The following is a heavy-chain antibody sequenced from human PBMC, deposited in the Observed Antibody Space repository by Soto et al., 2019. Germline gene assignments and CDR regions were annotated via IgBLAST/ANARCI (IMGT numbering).Heavy chain of an antibody. CDR2: IYWDNDK. Sequence: QITLKESGPTLVKPTQTLTLTCAFSGFSLNTRGVGVAWIRQPPGKALEWLALIYWDNDKLYSPSLKSRLTIAKDNRNDLVVVMMTGMDPVDTATYYCAHDNYYGSGSVYWGQGTLIAVSS. CDR3: AHDNYYGSGSVY. CDR1: GFSLNTRGVG. J-gene: IGHJ4*02. V-gene: IGHV2-5*02. D-gene: IGHD3-10*01.